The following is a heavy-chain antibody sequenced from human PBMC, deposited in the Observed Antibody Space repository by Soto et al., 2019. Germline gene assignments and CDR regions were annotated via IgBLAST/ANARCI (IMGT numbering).Heavy chain of an antibody. V-gene: IGHV1-8*01. D-gene: IGHD6-19*01. CDR1: GYTFTSSD. Sequence: QVQLVQSGAEVKKPGASVKVSCKASGYTFTSSDISWVRQATGQGLEWLGWMHPNSGITGYTQKFQGSVTMTRNTSISTAYMELSSLRSEDTAVYYCAVGFRSGWVFDYWGQGALVTVSS. CDR3: AVGFRSGWVFDY. CDR2: MHPNSGIT. J-gene: IGHJ4*02.